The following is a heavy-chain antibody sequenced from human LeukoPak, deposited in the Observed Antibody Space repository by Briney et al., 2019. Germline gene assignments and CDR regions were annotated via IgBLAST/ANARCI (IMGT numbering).Heavy chain of an antibody. CDR3: ARDGVMAETPFYFDS. CDR2: ISSSTSNI. J-gene: IGHJ4*02. V-gene: IGHV3-48*01. D-gene: IGHD2-21*01. CDR1: GFIFNSYG. Sequence: GASLRLSCTGSGFIFNSYGINWVRQAPGKGLEWVAYISSSTSNIFYADSVKGRFTVSRDHAKDSVLLQMNSLRVEDTALYFCARDGVMAETPFYFDSWGQGALVTVSS.